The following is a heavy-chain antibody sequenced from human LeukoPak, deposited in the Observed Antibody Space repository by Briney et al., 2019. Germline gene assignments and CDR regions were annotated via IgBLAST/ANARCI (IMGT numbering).Heavy chain of an antibody. V-gene: IGHV1-18*01. CDR2: ISAYNGNT. J-gene: IGHJ6*03. Sequence: GASVKVSCKASGYTFTSYGISWVRQAPGQGLEWMGWISAYNGNTNYAQKLQGRVTMTTDTSTSTAYMELRSLRSDDTAVYYCAAHPHCSSTSCYPSYYYYYMDVWGKGTQVPVPS. CDR1: GYTFTSYG. CDR3: AAHPHCSSTSCYPSYYYYYMDV. D-gene: IGHD2-2*01.